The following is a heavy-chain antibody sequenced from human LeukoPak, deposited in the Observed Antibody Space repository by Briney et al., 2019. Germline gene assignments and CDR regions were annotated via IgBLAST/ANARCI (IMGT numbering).Heavy chain of an antibody. CDR2: INAGNGNT. CDR1: GYTFTSYA. Sequence: ASVKVSCKASGYTFTSYAMHWVRQAPGQRLEWMGWINAGNGNTKYSQKFQGRVTITRDTSASTAYMELSSLRSEDTAVYYCARDFPDYYGSGSYYIYFDYWGQGTLVTVSS. J-gene: IGHJ4*02. V-gene: IGHV1-3*01. CDR3: ARDFPDYYGSGSYYIYFDY. D-gene: IGHD3-10*01.